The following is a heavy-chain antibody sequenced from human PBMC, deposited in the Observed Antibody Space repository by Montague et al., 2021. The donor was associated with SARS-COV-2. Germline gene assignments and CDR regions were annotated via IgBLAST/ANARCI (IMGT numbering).Heavy chain of an antibody. Sequence: SETLSLTCSVYGGSISSNSFFWAWIRQPPGKGLEWVGSKYSSGTTYSNPSLKSRVTISGATTRNQVTVRPSSATAADTAVYYCARSTSGWFIYWGQGTLVTVSS. J-gene: IGHJ4*02. CDR2: KYSSGTT. CDR1: GGSISSNSFF. CDR3: ARSTSGWFIY. V-gene: IGHV4-39*01. D-gene: IGHD6-19*01.